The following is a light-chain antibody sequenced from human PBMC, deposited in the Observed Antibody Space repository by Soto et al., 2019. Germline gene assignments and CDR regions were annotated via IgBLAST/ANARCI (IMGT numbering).Light chain of an antibody. CDR3: ASYAATNNFGV. CDR1: SSDVGVYDY. CDR2: DVT. Sequence: QSALTQPPSASGSPGQSVTISCAGTSSDVGVYDYVSWYQQHPGRAPQLIIYDVTKRPSGVPDRFSGSRSGNTASLTVSGLQAEDEGDYYCASYAATNNFGVFGSGTKVTVL. J-gene: IGLJ1*01. V-gene: IGLV2-8*01.